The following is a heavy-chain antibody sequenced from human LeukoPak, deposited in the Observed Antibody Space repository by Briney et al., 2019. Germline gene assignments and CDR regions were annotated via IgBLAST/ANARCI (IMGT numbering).Heavy chain of an antibody. V-gene: IGHV4-59*01. CDR1: GGSISSYY. Sequence: KTSETLSLTCTVSGGSISSYYWSWIRQPPGKGLEWIGYIYYSGSTNYNPSLKSRVTISVDTSKNQFSLKLSSVTAADTAVYYCARGEHYYDSSGYYYDYWGQGTLVTVSS. J-gene: IGHJ4*02. CDR3: ARGEHYYDSSGYYYDY. CDR2: IYYSGST. D-gene: IGHD3-22*01.